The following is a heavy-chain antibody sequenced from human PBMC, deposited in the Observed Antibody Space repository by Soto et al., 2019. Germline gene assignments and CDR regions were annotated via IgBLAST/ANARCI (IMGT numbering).Heavy chain of an antibody. CDR3: ARETVVVTATTNENGMDV. V-gene: IGHV1-46*01. D-gene: IGHD2-21*02. CDR2: INPSGGST. J-gene: IGHJ6*02. Sequence: GASVKVSCKASGYTFTSYYMHWVRQAPGQGLEWMGIINPSGGSTSYAQKFQGRVTMTRDTSTSTVYMELSSLRSEDTAVYYCARETVVVTATTNENGMDVWGQGTTVTVSS. CDR1: GYTFTSYY.